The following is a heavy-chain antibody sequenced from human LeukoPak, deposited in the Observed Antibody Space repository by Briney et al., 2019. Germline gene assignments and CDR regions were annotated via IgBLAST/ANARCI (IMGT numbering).Heavy chain of an antibody. Sequence: SETLSLTCTVSGGSISTYYWGWIRQPAGKGLEWIGRIYTSGTTNYNPSLKSRLTMSVDTSKNQFSLKLSSVTAADTAVYYCARDRYGGIIDYWGQGTLVTVSS. D-gene: IGHD1-1*01. CDR1: GGSISTYY. CDR2: IYTSGTT. V-gene: IGHV4-4*07. CDR3: ARDRYGGIIDY. J-gene: IGHJ4*02.